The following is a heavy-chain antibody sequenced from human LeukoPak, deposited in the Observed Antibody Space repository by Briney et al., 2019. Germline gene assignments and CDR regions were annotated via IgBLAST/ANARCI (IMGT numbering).Heavy chain of an antibody. J-gene: IGHJ4*02. Sequence: PSETLSLTCTVSGGSISSYYWSWIRQPPGKGLEWIGYIYYSGTTNYNPSLKSRVTISVDTSKNQFSLKLSSVTAADTAVYYCARGLKGYSYGFPPGYWGQGTLVTVSS. D-gene: IGHD5-18*01. V-gene: IGHV4-59*12. CDR1: GGSISSYY. CDR2: IYYSGTT. CDR3: ARGLKGYSYGFPPGY.